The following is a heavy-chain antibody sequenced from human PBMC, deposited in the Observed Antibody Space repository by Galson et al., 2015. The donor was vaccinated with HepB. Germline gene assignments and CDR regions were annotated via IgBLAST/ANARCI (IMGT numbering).Heavy chain of an antibody. Sequence: SLRLSCAASGFTFSSYGMHWVRQAPGKGLEWVAFIRYDGSNKYYADSVKGRFTISRDNSKNTLYLQMNSLRAEDTAVYYCAKWSGSGIGTNDYWGQGTLVTVSS. D-gene: IGHD3-10*01. J-gene: IGHJ4*02. V-gene: IGHV3-30*02. CDR1: GFTFSSYG. CDR2: IRYDGSNK. CDR3: AKWSGSGIGTNDY.